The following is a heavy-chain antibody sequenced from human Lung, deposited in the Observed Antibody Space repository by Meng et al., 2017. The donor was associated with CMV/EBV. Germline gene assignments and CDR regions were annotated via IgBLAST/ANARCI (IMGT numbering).Heavy chain of an antibody. D-gene: IGHD3-3*01. Sequence: GGSLRLXCAAFRFTFSDYAMHWVRQAPGKGLEWVAVISNEGRNTDYADSVKGRFTISRDNSKNTLYLQMSSLRPEDTAVFYCARDRRGGSDYDLWSGLLDYXGQGXQVTVSS. CDR3: ARDRRGGSDYDLWSGLLDY. CDR2: ISNEGRNT. V-gene: IGHV3-30*04. CDR1: RFTFSDYA. J-gene: IGHJ4*02.